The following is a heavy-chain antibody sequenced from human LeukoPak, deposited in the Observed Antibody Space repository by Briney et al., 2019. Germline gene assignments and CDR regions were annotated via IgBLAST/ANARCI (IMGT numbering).Heavy chain of an antibody. CDR2: INHSGST. J-gene: IGHJ4*02. D-gene: IGHD7-27*01. Sequence: SETLSLTCTVSGGSISSYYWSWIRQPPGKGLEWIGEINHSGSTNYNPSLKSRVTISVDTSKNQFSLKLSSVTAADTAVYYCAGSNWVDYWGQGTLVTVSS. CDR3: AGSNWVDY. CDR1: GGSISSYY. V-gene: IGHV4-34*01.